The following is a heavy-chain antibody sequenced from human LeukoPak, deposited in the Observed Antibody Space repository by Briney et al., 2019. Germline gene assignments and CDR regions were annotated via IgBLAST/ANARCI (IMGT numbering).Heavy chain of an antibody. V-gene: IGHV3-73*01. Sequence: GGSLRLSCAAAGFTFSGSAMHWVRQASGKGLEWVGRIRSKANSYATAYAASVKGRFTISRDDSKNTAYLQMNSLKTEDTAVYYCTTRNLYSSSWYLDYWGQGTLVTVSS. CDR3: TTRNLYSSSWYLDY. D-gene: IGHD6-13*01. CDR1: GFTFSGSA. CDR2: IRSKANSYAT. J-gene: IGHJ4*02.